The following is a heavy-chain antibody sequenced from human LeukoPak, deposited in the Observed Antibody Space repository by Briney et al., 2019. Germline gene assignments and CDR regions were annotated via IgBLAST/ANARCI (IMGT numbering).Heavy chain of an antibody. Sequence: PGGSLRLSCEASGFTFSSYWMTWVRQAPGKGLEWVANIKQDGSEKYYVDSVKGRFSISRDNAKNSLSLQMNSLRAEGTAFYYCARDPGYYGSGSFVDWGQGTLVTVSS. J-gene: IGHJ4*02. V-gene: IGHV3-7*01. D-gene: IGHD3-10*01. CDR3: ARDPGYYGSGSFVD. CDR1: GFTFSSYW. CDR2: IKQDGSEK.